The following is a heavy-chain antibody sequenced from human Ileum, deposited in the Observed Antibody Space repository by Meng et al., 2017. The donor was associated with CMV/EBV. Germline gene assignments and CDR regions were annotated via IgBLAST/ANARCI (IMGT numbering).Heavy chain of an antibody. Sequence: SISRSGYYWGWIRQPPGKGLHWIGSIYYGGGTYYNPSLKSRVTISVDTSKNQFSLKLTSVTAADTALYYCVRIDIWFGELFPGYFDYWGQGTLVTVSS. CDR2: IYYGGGT. CDR3: VRIDIWFGELFPGYFDY. V-gene: IGHV4-39*01. CDR1: SISRSGYY. J-gene: IGHJ4*02. D-gene: IGHD3-10*01.